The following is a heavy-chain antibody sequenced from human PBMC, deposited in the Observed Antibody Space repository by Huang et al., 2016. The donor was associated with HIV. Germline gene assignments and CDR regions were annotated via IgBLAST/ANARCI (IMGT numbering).Heavy chain of an antibody. D-gene: IGHD1-7*01. CDR1: TFTFGAYW. CDR2: IKQDESEK. CDR3: ATKTAGMDI. Sequence: VESGGRSVKPGGSIKLSCVGSTFTFGAYWMSGVSQPPGNGMEWVANIKQDESEKYYADSVKGRFNISRDNARKVLFLEMDNLRVEDTAMYFCATKTAGMDIWGQGTTVTVSS. J-gene: IGHJ6*02. V-gene: IGHV3-7*01.